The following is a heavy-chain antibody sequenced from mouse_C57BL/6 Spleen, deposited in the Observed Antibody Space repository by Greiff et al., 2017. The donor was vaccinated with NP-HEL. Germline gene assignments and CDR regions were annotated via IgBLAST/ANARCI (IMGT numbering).Heavy chain of an antibody. CDR2: IYPRSGNT. CDR1: GYTFTSYW. CDR3: ARKGANWDAMDY. J-gene: IGHJ4*01. D-gene: IGHD4-1*01. Sequence: QVQLQQSGAELVKPGASVKLSCKASGYTFTSYWMHWVKQRTGQGLEWIGEIYPRSGNTYYNEKFKGKATLTADKSSSTAYMELRSLTSEDSAVYFCARKGANWDAMDYWGQGTSVTVSS. V-gene: IGHV1-81*01.